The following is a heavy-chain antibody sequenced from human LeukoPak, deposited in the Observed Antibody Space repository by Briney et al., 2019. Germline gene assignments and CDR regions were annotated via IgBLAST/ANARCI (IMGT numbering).Heavy chain of an antibody. CDR2: ISSSSTI. V-gene: IGHV3-48*04. Sequence: GGSLRLSCAASGFTFSSYSMNWVRQAPGKGLEWVSYISSSSTIYYTDSVKGRFTISRDNAKNSLYLQMNSLRAEDTAVYYCAREGGSTGEPFDYWGQGTLVTVSS. J-gene: IGHJ4*02. D-gene: IGHD3-10*01. CDR1: GFTFSSYS. CDR3: AREGGSTGEPFDY.